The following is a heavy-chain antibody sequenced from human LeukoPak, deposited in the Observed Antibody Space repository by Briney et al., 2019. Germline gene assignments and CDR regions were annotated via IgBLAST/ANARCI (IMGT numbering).Heavy chain of an antibody. CDR2: IKNKADGYTA. CDR3: GRDWHPSCDY. J-gene: IGHJ4*02. CDR1: GFTFSEPY. Sequence: GGSLRLSCVASGFTFSEPYMDWVRQAPGEGLEWIGRIKNKADGYTADYAASVRGRFTISRDDSKNSLYVQMNSLKIEDTAVYYGGRDWHPSCDYWGQGTLVTVSS. V-gene: IGHV3-72*01.